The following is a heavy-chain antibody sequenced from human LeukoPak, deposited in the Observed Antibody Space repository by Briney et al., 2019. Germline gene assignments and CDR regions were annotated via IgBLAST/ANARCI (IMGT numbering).Heavy chain of an antibody. J-gene: IGHJ2*01. CDR2: ISYDGSNK. V-gene: IGHV3-30*03. D-gene: IGHD4-17*01. CDR1: GFTFSSYG. CDR3: ARDRATTVNRHYWYFDL. Sequence: GGSLRLSCAASGFTFSSYGMHWVRQAPGKGLEWVAVISYDGSNKYYADSVKGRFTISRDNSKNTLYLQMNSLRAEDTAVYYCARDRATTVNRHYWYFDLWGRGTLVTVSS.